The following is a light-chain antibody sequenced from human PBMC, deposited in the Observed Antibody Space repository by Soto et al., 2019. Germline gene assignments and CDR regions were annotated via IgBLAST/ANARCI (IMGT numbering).Light chain of an antibody. Sequence: EIVLTQSPGTLSLSPGQRATLSCRASQSVSNNYLAWYQQKPGQAPRLLIYGASNRATGIPDRFSGSGSETEFTLTIRSLEPEDFAVYYCQQRSHWPTFGQGTKVDIK. CDR1: QSVSNNY. CDR3: QQRSHWPT. V-gene: IGKV3D-20*02. J-gene: IGKJ1*01. CDR2: GAS.